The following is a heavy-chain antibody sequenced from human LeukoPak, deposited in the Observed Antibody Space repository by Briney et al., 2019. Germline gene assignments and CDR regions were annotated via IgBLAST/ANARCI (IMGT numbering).Heavy chain of an antibody. D-gene: IGHD3-10*01. J-gene: IGHJ5*02. CDR3: ASPGGSGRLWFGEELRGFDP. CDR2: IKQDGSEK. Sequence: GGSLRLSCAASGFTFSSYWMSWVRQAPGKGLEWVANIKQDGSEKYYVDSVKGRFTISRDNAKNSLYLQMNSLRAEDTAVYYCASPGGSGRLWFGEELRGFDPWGQGTLVTVSS. CDR1: GFTFSSYW. V-gene: IGHV3-7*01.